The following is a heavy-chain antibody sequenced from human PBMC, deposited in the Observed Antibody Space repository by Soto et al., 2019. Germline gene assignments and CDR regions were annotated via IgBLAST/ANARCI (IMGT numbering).Heavy chain of an antibody. J-gene: IGHJ4*02. Sequence: EVQLVESGGGLIQPGGSLRLSCAASGFTVSSNYMSWVRQAPGKGLAWVSVIYSGGSTYYADSVKGRFTISRDNSKNTLYLQMNSPGAEDTAVYYCARAVIEGYYDSSPYYFDYWGQGTLVTVSS. CDR3: ARAVIEGYYDSSPYYFDY. CDR2: IYSGGST. V-gene: IGHV3-53*01. CDR1: GFTVSSNY. D-gene: IGHD3-22*01.